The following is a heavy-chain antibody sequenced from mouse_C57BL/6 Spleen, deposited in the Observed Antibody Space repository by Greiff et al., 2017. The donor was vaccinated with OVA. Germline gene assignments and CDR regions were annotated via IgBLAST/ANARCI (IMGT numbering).Heavy chain of an antibody. D-gene: IGHD1-1*01. Sequence: QVQLQQSGPELVKPGASVKISCKASGYAFSSSWMNWVKQRPGQGLEWIGRIYPGDGDTNYNGKFKGKATLTADKSSSTAYMQLSSLTSEDSAVYFCANYYYGGYWGQGTSVTVSS. V-gene: IGHV1-82*01. CDR3: ANYYYGGY. CDR2: IYPGDGDT. CDR1: GYAFSSSW. J-gene: IGHJ4*01.